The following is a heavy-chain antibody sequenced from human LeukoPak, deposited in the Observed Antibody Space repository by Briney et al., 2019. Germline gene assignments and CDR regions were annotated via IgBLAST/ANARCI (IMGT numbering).Heavy chain of an antibody. CDR2: IYYSGST. D-gene: IGHD2-2*01. J-gene: IGHJ4*02. V-gene: IGHV4-59*01. CDR1: GGSISSYY. Sequence: SETLSLTCTVSGGSISSYYWSWIRQPPGKGLEWIGYIYYSGSTNYNPSLKSRVTISVDTSKNQFSLKLCSVTAADTAVYYCARGYIAYCSSTSCYYFDYWGQGTLVTVSS. CDR3: ARGYIAYCSSTSCYYFDY.